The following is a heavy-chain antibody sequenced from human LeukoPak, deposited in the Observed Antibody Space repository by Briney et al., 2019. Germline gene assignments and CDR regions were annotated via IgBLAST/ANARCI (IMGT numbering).Heavy chain of an antibody. J-gene: IGHJ4*02. V-gene: IGHV3-30*18. CDR2: ISYDGSNN. CDR1: GFTFSSYG. D-gene: IGHD6-13*01. Sequence: GGSLRLSCAASGFTFSSYGMHWVRQAPGKGLEWVAVISYDGSNNYYADAVKGRFTISRDNSKNTLYLQMNSLRAEDTAVYYCAKDDYSSSWSDWGQGTLVTVSS. CDR3: AKDDYSSSWSD.